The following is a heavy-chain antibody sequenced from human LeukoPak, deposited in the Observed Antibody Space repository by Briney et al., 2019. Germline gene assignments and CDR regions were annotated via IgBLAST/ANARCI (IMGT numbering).Heavy chain of an antibody. Sequence: PGGSLRLSCAASGFTFSNYPMNWVRQAPGKGLELVSAITTDGSRTYNAESVKGRFTIYRDNSKNTLYLQLNSLRVEDTAVYYCAKGNTVTPDYWGQGTLVTVSP. J-gene: IGHJ4*02. CDR2: ITTDGSRT. CDR1: GFTFSNYP. CDR3: AKGNTVTPDY. D-gene: IGHD4-17*01. V-gene: IGHV3-23*01.